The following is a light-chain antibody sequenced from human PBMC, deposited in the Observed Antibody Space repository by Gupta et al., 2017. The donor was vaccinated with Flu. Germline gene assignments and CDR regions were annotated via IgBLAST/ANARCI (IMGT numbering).Light chain of an antibody. V-gene: IGKV3-15*01. Sequence: LAVSSGCRCTRSCSAKKGVDSDVGWYQQKPGQAPQLLIYGESSRATGIPARFSGSGSGTDFTLTISSGESEDVAVYYCQQYITTPWTFGPGTKVEIK. CDR2: GES. CDR3: QQYITTPWT. J-gene: IGKJ1*01. CDR1: KGVDSD.